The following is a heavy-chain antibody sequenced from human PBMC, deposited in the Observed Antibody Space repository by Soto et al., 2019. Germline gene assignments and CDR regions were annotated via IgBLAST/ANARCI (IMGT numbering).Heavy chain of an antibody. CDR3: AKDPNRDQLLPLWFDP. D-gene: IGHD2-2*01. Sequence: LSLTCAASGFTFSRYAMSWVRQAPGKGLEWVSGISGSGSSTYYADSVKGRFTISRDNSKNTLYLQMNSLRAEDTAVYYCAKDPNRDQLLPLWFDPWGQGALVTVSS. CDR1: GFTFSRYA. CDR2: ISGSGSST. V-gene: IGHV3-23*01. J-gene: IGHJ5*02.